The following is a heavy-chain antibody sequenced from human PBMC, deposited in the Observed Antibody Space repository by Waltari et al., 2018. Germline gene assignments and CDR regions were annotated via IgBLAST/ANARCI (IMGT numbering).Heavy chain of an antibody. V-gene: IGHV4-39*07. D-gene: IGHD6-19*01. CDR3: ARGALAVAGPFDY. CDR2: IYYRGST. J-gene: IGHJ4*02. Sequence: QLQLQESGPGLVKPSENLSLTCTVSGGSISSSSYYWGWIRQPPGKGLEWIGSIYYRGSTYYNPSLNRLVTIAVDTSKNQFSLKLSSGTAADTAVYYCARGALAVAGPFDYWGQGTLVTVSS. CDR1: GGSISSSSYY.